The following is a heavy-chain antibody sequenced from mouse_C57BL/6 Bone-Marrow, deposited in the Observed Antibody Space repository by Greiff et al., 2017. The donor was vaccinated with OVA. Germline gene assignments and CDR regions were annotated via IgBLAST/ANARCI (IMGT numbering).Heavy chain of an antibody. D-gene: IGHD1-1*01. Sequence: QVQLQQLGAELVRPGSSVKLSCKASGYTFTSYWMHWVKQRPIQGLEWIGNIYPYDSETHYNQKFKDKATLTADKSSSTAYMQLSSLTSEDSAVYYCARSLITTVIEGYYAIDYWGQGTSVTVSS. J-gene: IGHJ4*01. CDR2: IYPYDSET. V-gene: IGHV1-52*01. CDR1: GYTFTSYW. CDR3: ARSLITTVIEGYYAIDY.